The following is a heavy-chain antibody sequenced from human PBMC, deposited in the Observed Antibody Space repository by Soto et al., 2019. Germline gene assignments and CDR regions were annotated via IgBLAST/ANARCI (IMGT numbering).Heavy chain of an antibody. CDR3: ARPLSPTVTSLGYYYMDV. V-gene: IGHV1-18*01. CDR2: ISAYNGNP. D-gene: IGHD4-17*01. CDR1: GYTFTSYG. Sequence: EASVKVSCKASGYTFTSYGISWVRQAPGQGLEWMGWISAYNGNPNYAQKLQGRVTMTTDTSTSTAYMELRSLRSDDTAVYYCARPLSPTVTSLGYYYMDVWGKGTTVTVSS. J-gene: IGHJ6*03.